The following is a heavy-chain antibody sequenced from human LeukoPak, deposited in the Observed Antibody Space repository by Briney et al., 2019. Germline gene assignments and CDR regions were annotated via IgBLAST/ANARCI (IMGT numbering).Heavy chain of an antibody. CDR3: AKGASSSGYYYDY. Sequence: PGGSLRLSCAASGFTFSTYAMSWVRQAPGKGLEWVSAISGSGGSTYYADSVKGRFTISRDNSKNTLYLQMNSLRAEDSAVYYCAKGASSSGYYYDYWGQGTLVTVSS. D-gene: IGHD3-22*01. CDR1: GFTFSTYA. V-gene: IGHV3-23*01. CDR2: ISGSGGST. J-gene: IGHJ4*02.